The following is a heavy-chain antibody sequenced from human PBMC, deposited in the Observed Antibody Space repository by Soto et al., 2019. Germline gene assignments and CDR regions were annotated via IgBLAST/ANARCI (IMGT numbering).Heavy chain of an antibody. D-gene: IGHD6-19*01. V-gene: IGHV3-23*01. CDR1: GITFSSYA. CDR3: AKGPHSSGWHYFDY. Sequence: WGSLRLSCAASGITFSSYAMSWFRQAPGKGLEWVSTVSGSGGNTYYADSVKGRFTISRDNIENTLYLQMISLRADDSAIYYCAKGPHSSGWHYFDYWGQGPLVPVSS. J-gene: IGHJ4*02. CDR2: VSGSGGNT.